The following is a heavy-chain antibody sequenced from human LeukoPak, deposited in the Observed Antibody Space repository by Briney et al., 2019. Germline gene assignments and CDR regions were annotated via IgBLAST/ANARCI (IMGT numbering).Heavy chain of an antibody. CDR3: ARGPPRGKYYYMDV. CDR1: GFTFSSYD. CDR2: IGTASDT. D-gene: IGHD1-1*01. Sequence: PGGSLRLSCAASGFTFSSYDMHWVRQPPGQGLEWVSTIGTASDTYYPGSVEGRLTLSRDNAKNSLYLQMNSLTAGDTAVYYCARGPPRGKYYYMDVWGKGTTVTVSS. J-gene: IGHJ6*03. V-gene: IGHV3-13*01.